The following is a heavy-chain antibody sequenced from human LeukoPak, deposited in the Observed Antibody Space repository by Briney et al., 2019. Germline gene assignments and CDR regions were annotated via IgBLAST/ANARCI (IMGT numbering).Heavy chain of an antibody. J-gene: IGHJ6*03. Sequence: PSETLSLTCAVYGGSFSGYYWSWIRQPPGKGLEWIGSIYHSGSTNYNPSLKSRVTISVDTSKNQFSLKLSSVTAADTAVYYCARLRFLAYGSGSYLTRVILRYMDVWGKGTTVTISS. D-gene: IGHD3-10*01. V-gene: IGHV4-34*01. CDR1: GGSFSGYY. CDR3: ARLRFLAYGSGSYLTRVILRYMDV. CDR2: IYHSGST.